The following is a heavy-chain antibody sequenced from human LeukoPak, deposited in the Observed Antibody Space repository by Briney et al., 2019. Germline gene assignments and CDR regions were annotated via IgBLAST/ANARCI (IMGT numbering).Heavy chain of an antibody. CDR3: AGGYLKPLGY. V-gene: IGHV4-39*07. Sequence: PSETLSLTCTVSGGSISSSGYYWSWIRQPPGKGLEWIGEINHSGSTNYNPSLKSRVTISVDTSKNQFSLKLSSVTAADTAVYYCAGGYLKPLGYWGQGTLVTVSS. J-gene: IGHJ4*02. D-gene: IGHD1-1*01. CDR1: GGSISSSGYY. CDR2: INHSGST.